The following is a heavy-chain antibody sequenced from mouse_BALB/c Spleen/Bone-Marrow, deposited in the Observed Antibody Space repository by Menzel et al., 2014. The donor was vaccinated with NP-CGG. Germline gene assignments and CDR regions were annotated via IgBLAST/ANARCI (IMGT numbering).Heavy chain of an antibody. CDR2: IWSGGST. CDR3: ASNWDYAMDY. V-gene: IGHV2-4-1*01. D-gene: IGHD4-1*01. Sequence: QVQLQQSGPGLVQPSQSLSITCTVSGFSLTSYGVHWVRQSPGKGLEWLGVIWSGGSTDCNAAFISRLSISKDNSKSQVFFKMNSLQADDTAIYYCASNWDYAMDYWGQGTSVTVSS. J-gene: IGHJ4*01. CDR1: GFSLTSYG.